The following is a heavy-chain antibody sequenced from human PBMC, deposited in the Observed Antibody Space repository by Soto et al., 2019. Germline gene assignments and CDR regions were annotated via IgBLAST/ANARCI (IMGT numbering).Heavy chain of an antibody. J-gene: IGHJ4*02. Sequence: GASVKVSCKASGGTFSSYAISWVRQAPGQGLEWMGGIIPIFGTANYAQKFQGRVTITADESTSTAYMELSSLRSEDTAVYYCARTSSEYSSSSSCDYWGQGTLVTVSS. V-gene: IGHV1-69*13. CDR3: ARTSSEYSSSSSCDY. CDR2: IIPIFGTA. D-gene: IGHD6-6*01. CDR1: GGTFSSYA.